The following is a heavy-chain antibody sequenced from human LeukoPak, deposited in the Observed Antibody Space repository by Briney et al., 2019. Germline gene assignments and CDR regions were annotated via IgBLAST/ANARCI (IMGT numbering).Heavy chain of an antibody. J-gene: IGHJ4*02. CDR1: GFTFSSYV. Sequence: GGSLRLSCAASGFTFSSYVMHWVRQAPGKGLEWVAFIRYDGSNKYYSDSVKGRFTISRDNSKNTLYLQMNSLRPEDTAVYYCAKDFNWGYSNYWGQGTLVTVSS. CDR3: AKDFNWGYSNY. V-gene: IGHV3-30*02. CDR2: IRYDGSNK. D-gene: IGHD7-27*01.